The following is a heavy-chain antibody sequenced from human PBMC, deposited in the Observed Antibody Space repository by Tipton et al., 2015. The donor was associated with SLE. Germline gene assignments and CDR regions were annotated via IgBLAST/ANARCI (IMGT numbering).Heavy chain of an antibody. CDR2: TYYSGNT. J-gene: IGHJ2*01. CDR1: GGSISSGGYY. V-gene: IGHV4-31*03. CDR3: ARDAKCPITSAEYFDL. D-gene: IGHD5-12*01. Sequence: TLSLTCTVSGGSISSGGYYWSWIRQHPGMGLEWIGYTYYSGNTYYNPSLKSRVTISVDTSENQFSLKLSSVTAADPAVYYCARDAKCPITSAEYFDLWGRGTQVTVSS.